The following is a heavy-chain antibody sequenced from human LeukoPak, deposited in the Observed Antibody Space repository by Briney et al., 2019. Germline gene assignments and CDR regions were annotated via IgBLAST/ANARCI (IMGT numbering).Heavy chain of an antibody. Sequence: SETLSLTCTVSGGSISSSSYYWGWIRQPPGKGLEWIGSIYYSGSTYYNPSLKSRVTISVDTSKNQFSLKLSSVTAADTAVYYCARTEVGAPPDAFDIWGQGTMVTVPS. D-gene: IGHD1-26*01. J-gene: IGHJ3*02. V-gene: IGHV4-39*07. CDR3: ARTEVGAPPDAFDI. CDR2: IYYSGST. CDR1: GGSISSSSYY.